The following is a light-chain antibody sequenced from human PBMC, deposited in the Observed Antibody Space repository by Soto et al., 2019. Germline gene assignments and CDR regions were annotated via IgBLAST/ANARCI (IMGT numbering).Light chain of an antibody. Sequence: DIQMTQSPSSLSAFVGERVTITCRASQGIRDYLAWYQQKPGKVPKLLIYAASTLQSGVPSRFSGSGSGTDFTLTISSLQPEDVATYYCQKYNRAPLTFGQGTRVQIK. J-gene: IGKJ1*01. CDR1: QGIRDY. CDR2: AAS. V-gene: IGKV1-27*01. CDR3: QKYNRAPLT.